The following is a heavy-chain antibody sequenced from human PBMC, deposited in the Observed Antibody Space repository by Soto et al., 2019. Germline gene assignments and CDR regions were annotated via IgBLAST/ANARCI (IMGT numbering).Heavy chain of an antibody. CDR1: GYTFTSYY. Sequence: ASGKVSCKASGYTFTSYYMHWVRQAPGQGLEWMGIINPSGGSTSYARKFQGRVTMTRDTSTSTVYMELSSLRSEDTAVYYCARAYYLLTEYHVRAFDLRGQGTPDIVSS. CDR2: INPSGGST. D-gene: IGHD3-10*01. J-gene: IGHJ4*02. CDR3: ARAYYLLTEYHVRAFDL. V-gene: IGHV1-46*03.